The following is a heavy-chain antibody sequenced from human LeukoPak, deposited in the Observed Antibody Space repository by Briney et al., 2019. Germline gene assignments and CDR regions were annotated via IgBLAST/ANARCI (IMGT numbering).Heavy chain of an antibody. J-gene: IGHJ4*02. Sequence: SETLSLTCTVSGGSVSSDNSYWNWIRQPAGKGLEWIGRIYADGSSTYNPSLKSRVTISVDTSKNQFSLRLTSMTAADTAVYYSARGDYYSSWGQGTVITVSS. V-gene: IGHV4-61*02. CDR3: ARGDYYSS. CDR2: IYADGSS. CDR1: GGSVSSDNSY. D-gene: IGHD3-10*01.